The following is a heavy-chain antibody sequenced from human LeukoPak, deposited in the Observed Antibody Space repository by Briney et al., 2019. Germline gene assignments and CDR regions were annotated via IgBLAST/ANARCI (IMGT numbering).Heavy chain of an antibody. V-gene: IGHV1-18*01. CDR2: ISAYNGNT. J-gene: IGHJ4*02. Sequence: GASVKVSCKASGYTFTSYGISWVRQAPGQGLEWMGWISAYNGNTNYAQKLQGRVTMSTDTSTSTAYMELSSLRSDDTAVYYCARDLSFDSSGYVSDYWGQGTLVTVSS. CDR3: ARDLSFDSSGYVSDY. CDR1: GYTFTSYG. D-gene: IGHD3-22*01.